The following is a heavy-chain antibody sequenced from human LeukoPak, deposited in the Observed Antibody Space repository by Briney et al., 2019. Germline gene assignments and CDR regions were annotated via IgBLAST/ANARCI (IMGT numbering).Heavy chain of an antibody. CDR2: MNPNSGNT. CDR3: ARGSIAVAANYGMDV. J-gene: IGHJ6*02. Sequence: ASVKVSCKASGYTFTSYDINWVRQATGQGLEWMGWMNPNSGNTGYAQKFQGRVTMTRNTSISTAYMELSSLRSEDTAVYYCARGSIAVAANYGMDVWGQGTTVTVSS. D-gene: IGHD6-19*01. CDR1: GYTFTSYD. V-gene: IGHV1-8*01.